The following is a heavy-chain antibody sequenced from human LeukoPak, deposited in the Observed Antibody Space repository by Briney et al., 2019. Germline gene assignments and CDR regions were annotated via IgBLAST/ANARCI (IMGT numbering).Heavy chain of an antibody. CDR3: ARVQFASNILTGYPDTFDY. CDR2: ISSSDSTT. CDR1: GFSFSDYY. V-gene: IGHV3-11*04. D-gene: IGHD3-9*01. Sequence: PGGSLRLSCAASGFSFSDYYMSWIRQAPGKGLEWVSYISSSDSTTYYADSVKGRFTISRDNAKNSLYLQMNSLRAEDTAVYYCARVQFASNILTGYPDTFDYWGQGTLVTISS. J-gene: IGHJ4*02.